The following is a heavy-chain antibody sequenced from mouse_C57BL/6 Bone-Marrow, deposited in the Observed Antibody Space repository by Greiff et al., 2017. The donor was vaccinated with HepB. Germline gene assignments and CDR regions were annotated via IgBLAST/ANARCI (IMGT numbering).Heavy chain of an antibody. D-gene: IGHD3-3*01. CDR3: ARSGPGRGFAY. CDR1: GYTFTSYW. J-gene: IGHJ3*01. V-gene: IGHV1-52*01. CDR2: IDPSDSET. Sequence: QVHVKQPGAELVRPGSSVKLSCKASGYTFTSYWMHWVKQRPIQGLEWIGNIDPSDSETHYNQKFKDKATLTVDKSSSTAYMQLSSLTSEDSAVYYCARSGPGRGFAYWGQGTLVTVSA.